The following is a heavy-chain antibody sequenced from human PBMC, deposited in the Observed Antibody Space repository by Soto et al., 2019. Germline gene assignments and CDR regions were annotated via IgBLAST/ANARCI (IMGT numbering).Heavy chain of an antibody. Sequence: LRVRWAAAGLTFGGYGVRWVRQATGKGLEWVAVVSYDGGNKYYPDSVKGRFTISRDNSKNTVYLQMNSLRPEDTGVYYCVRDRTTVTTFDPSCYFASWGQGSLVTVSS. D-gene: IGHD4-17*01. V-gene: IGHV3-30-3*01. J-gene: IGHJ4*02. CDR3: VRDRTTVTTFDPSCYFAS. CDR2: VSYDGGNK. CDR1: GLTFGGYG.